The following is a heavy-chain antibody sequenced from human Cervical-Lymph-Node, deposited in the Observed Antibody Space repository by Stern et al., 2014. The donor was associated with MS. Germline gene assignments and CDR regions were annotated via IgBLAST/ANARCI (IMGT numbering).Heavy chain of an antibody. V-gene: IGHV1-69*04. Sequence: QVQLVQSGAEVKKPGSSVKVSCKASGGTFSSYTISWVRQAPGQGLEGMGRIIPILGIANYAQKFQGRVTITADKSTSTAYMELSSLRSEDTAVYYCAREPDYGDYAIDYWGQGTLVTVSS. CDR1: GGTFSSYT. CDR2: IIPILGIA. CDR3: AREPDYGDYAIDY. D-gene: IGHD4-17*01. J-gene: IGHJ4*02.